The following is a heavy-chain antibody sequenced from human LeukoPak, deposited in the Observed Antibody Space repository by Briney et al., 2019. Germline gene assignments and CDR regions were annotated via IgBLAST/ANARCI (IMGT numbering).Heavy chain of an antibody. CDR3: ARAAGDYVYYYYYMDV. Sequence: SETLSLTCAVYGGSFSGYYWSWIRQPPGKGLEWIGEINHSGSTNYNPSLKSRVTISVDTSKNQFSLKLSSVTAADTAVYYCARAAGDYVYYYYYMDVWGKGTTVTVS. CDR1: GGSFSGYY. CDR2: INHSGST. J-gene: IGHJ6*03. D-gene: IGHD4-17*01. V-gene: IGHV4-34*01.